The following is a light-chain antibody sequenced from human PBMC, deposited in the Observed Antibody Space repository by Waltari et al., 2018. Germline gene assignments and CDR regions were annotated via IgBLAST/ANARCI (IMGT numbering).Light chain of an antibody. Sequence: DIQMTQSPSSLSASVVDRVTITCRASQSISSYLNWYQQKPGKAPKLLIYAASSLQSGVPSRFSGSGSGTDFTLTIGSLQPEDFATYYCQQSYSTLLITFGPGTKVDIK. V-gene: IGKV1-39*01. CDR2: AAS. CDR1: QSISSY. J-gene: IGKJ3*01. CDR3: QQSYSTLLIT.